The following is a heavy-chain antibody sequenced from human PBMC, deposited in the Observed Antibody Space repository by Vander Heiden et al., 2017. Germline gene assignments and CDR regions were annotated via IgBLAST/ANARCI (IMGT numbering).Heavy chain of an antibody. Sequence: VQPGGSLRLSCAASGFTFSIYSMNCVRQAPGKELELVSYISSSSSVIYYADSVKGRFTVSRDNAKNSLYLQMNSLRDEDTAVFYCARDGGWYSGTYFLDDWGLGTPVTVSS. J-gene: IGHJ4*02. D-gene: IGHD1-26*01. CDR2: ISSSSSVI. CDR1: GFTFSIYS. CDR3: ARDGGWYSGTYFLDD. V-gene: IGHV3-48*02.